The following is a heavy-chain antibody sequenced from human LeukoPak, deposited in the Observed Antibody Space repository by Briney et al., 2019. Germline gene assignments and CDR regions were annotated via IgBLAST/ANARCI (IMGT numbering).Heavy chain of an antibody. J-gene: IGHJ4*02. CDR2: ISAYNGNT. V-gene: IGHV1-18*01. CDR3: ARDDGYNYGLEY. CDR1: GHTFTRNG. Sequence: ASVKVSCKASGHTFTRNGISWVRQAPGQGLEWMGWISAYNGNTNYAQKLQGRVVMTTDTSTSTAYMELRSLRSDDTAVYYCARDDGYNYGLEYWGQGTLVTASS. D-gene: IGHD5-24*01.